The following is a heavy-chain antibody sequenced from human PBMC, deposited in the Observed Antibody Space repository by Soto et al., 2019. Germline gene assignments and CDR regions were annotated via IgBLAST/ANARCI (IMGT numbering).Heavy chain of an antibody. CDR2: IFPGDSDT. D-gene: IGHD6-13*01. Sequence: PGESLKISCKGSGYIFTTYWIGWVRQMPGKGLEWMGIIFPGDSDTKYSPSLQGQVTISADKSISTAYLQWSSLKASDTAMYYCARRDASAGLRNYYGMDVWGQGTTVTVSS. CDR3: ARRDASAGLRNYYGMDV. V-gene: IGHV5-51*01. J-gene: IGHJ6*02. CDR1: GYIFTTYW.